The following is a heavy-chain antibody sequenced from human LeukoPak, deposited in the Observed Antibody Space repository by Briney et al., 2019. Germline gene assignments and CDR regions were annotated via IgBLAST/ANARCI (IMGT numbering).Heavy chain of an antibody. V-gene: IGHV1-69*04. CDR1: GGTFSSYA. CDR3: ARGWAGGQLVGNDAFDI. Sequence: ASVKVSCKASGGTFSSYAISWVRQAPGQGLEWMGRIIPILGIANYAQKFQGRVTITADKSTSTAYMELSSLRSEDTAVYYCARGWAGGQLVGNDAFDIWGQGTMVTVSS. D-gene: IGHD6-13*01. J-gene: IGHJ3*02. CDR2: IIPILGIA.